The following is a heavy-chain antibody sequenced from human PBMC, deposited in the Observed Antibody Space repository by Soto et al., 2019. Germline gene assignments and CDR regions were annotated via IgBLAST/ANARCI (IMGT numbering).Heavy chain of an antibody. CDR2: IYYSGST. V-gene: IGHV4-59*01. J-gene: IGHJ5*02. CDR3: ARCHGITGTAQGNWFDP. Sequence: SETLSLTCTVSGGSISSYYWSWIRQPPGKGLEWIGYIYYSGSTNYNPSLKSRVTISVDTSKNQFSLKLSSVTAADTAVYYCARCHGITGTAQGNWFDPWGQGTLVTVSS. D-gene: IGHD1-7*01. CDR1: GGSISSYY.